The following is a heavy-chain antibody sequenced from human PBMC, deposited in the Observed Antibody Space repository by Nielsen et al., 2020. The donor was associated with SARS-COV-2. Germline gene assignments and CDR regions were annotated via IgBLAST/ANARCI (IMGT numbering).Heavy chain of an antibody. CDR1: GGSISSGGYY. CDR2: IYYSGST. D-gene: IGHD2-15*01. J-gene: IGHJ6*02. Sequence: SETLSLTCTVSGGSISSGGYYWSWIRQHPGKGLEWIGYIYYSGSTYYNPSLKSRVTMSVDTSKNQFSLKLSSVTAADTAVYYCARDQVVVVAAKYYYYYYGMDVWGQGTTVTVSS. CDR3: ARDQVVVVAAKYYYYYYGMDV. V-gene: IGHV4-31*03.